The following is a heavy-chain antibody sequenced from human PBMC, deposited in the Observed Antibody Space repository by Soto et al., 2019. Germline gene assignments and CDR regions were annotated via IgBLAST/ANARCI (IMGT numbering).Heavy chain of an antibody. D-gene: IGHD3-16*01. J-gene: IGHJ5*02. Sequence: EVQLVESGEGLVPPGGSLRLSCAASGFIFSSYWMHWVRQAPGKGLAWVSRINPDGSRTTYADSVTGRFTISRDNAKNTVFLQMNSLRAEDTAVYYCARVKLGSYDWFDPWGQGILVTVSS. CDR2: INPDGSRT. V-gene: IGHV3-74*01. CDR3: ARVKLGSYDWFDP. CDR1: GFIFSSYW.